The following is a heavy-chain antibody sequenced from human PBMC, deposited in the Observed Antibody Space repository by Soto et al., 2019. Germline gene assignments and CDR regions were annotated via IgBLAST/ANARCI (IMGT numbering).Heavy chain of an antibody. D-gene: IGHD2-15*01. V-gene: IGHV4-39*01. CDR2: IYYSGST. J-gene: IGHJ4*02. CDR1: GGSISSSSYY. Sequence: SETLSLTCTVSGGSISSSSYYWGWIRQPPGKGLEWIGSIYYSGSTYYNPSLKSRVTISVDTSKNQFSLKLSSVTAADTAVYYCAKNLPRTGSFDYWGQGSLVTVSS. CDR3: AKNLPRTGSFDY.